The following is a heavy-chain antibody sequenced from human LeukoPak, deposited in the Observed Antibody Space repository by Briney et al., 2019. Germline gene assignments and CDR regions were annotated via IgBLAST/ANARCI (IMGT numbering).Heavy chain of an antibody. CDR3: GRDFGLIGTKRSFDI. CDR2: ISGTGTTI. D-gene: IGHD1-7*01. Sequence: GGSLRLSCAASGFTFSDYYMGWIRQAPGKGLEWLSYISGTGTTIFYADSVKGRFAISRDNAKNSLDLQMNSLRAEDTAVYFCGRDFGLIGTKRSFDIWGQGTMVTVSS. J-gene: IGHJ3*02. V-gene: IGHV3-11*01. CDR1: GFTFSDYY.